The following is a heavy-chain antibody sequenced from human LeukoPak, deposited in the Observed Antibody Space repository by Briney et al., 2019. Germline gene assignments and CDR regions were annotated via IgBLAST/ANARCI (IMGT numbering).Heavy chain of an antibody. D-gene: IGHD2-2*01. J-gene: IGHJ3*02. V-gene: IGHV4-39*07. Sequence: SETLSLTCTVSGGSISSGGYYWSWIRQPPGKGLEWIGEIDHSGSTNYNPSLKSRVTISVDTSKNQFSLKLSSVTAADTAVYYCARIVPAQIDAFDIWGQGTMVTVSS. CDR2: IDHSGST. CDR1: GGSISSGGYY. CDR3: ARIVPAQIDAFDI.